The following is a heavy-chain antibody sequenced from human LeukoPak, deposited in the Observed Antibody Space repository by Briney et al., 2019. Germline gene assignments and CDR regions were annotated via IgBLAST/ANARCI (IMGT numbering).Heavy chain of an antibody. CDR1: GFTFSSYA. Sequence: GGSLRLSCAASGFTFSSYAMSWVRQAPGKGLEWVSAISGSGGSTYYADSVKGRFTISRDSSKNTLYLQMNSLRAEDTAVYYCAKMSIVGAILYYFDYWGQGTLVTVSS. D-gene: IGHD1-26*01. V-gene: IGHV3-23*01. CDR2: ISGSGGST. CDR3: AKMSIVGAILYYFDY. J-gene: IGHJ4*02.